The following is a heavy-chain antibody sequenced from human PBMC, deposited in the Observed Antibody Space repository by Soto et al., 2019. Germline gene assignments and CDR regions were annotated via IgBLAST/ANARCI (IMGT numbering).Heavy chain of an antibody. CDR3: ARGRGWPY. V-gene: IGHV4-34*01. J-gene: IGHJ4*02. D-gene: IGHD6-19*01. CDR2: INHSGST. Sequence: TLSLTCAVYGGSFSGYYWSWIRQPPGKGLEWIGEINHSGSTNYNPSLKSRVTISVDTSKNQFSLKLSSVTATDTAVYYCARGRGWPYWGQGTLVTRLL. CDR1: GGSFSGYY.